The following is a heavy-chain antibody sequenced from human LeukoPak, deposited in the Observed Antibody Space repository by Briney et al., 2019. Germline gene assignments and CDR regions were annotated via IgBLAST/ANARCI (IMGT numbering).Heavy chain of an antibody. CDR1: GFTFSSYG. CDR3: ARVAARNWFDP. J-gene: IGHJ5*02. D-gene: IGHD6-13*01. Sequence: PGRSLRLSCAASGFTFSSYGMHWVRQAPGKGLEWVAVIWYDGSNKYYADSVKGRFTISRDNSKNTLYLQMNSLRAEDTAVYYCARVAARNWFDPWAREPWSPSPQ. V-gene: IGHV3-33*01. CDR2: IWYDGSNK.